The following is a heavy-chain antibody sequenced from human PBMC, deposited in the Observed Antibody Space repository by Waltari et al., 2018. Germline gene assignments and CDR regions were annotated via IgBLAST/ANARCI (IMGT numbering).Heavy chain of an antibody. CDR2: ITPFNGNT. CDR3: ASNHGGGRGDAFDI. CDR1: GYTFTYRY. J-gene: IGHJ3*02. Sequence: QMQLVQSGAEVKKTGSSVKVSCKASGYTFTYRYLHWVRQAPGQALEWMGWITPFNGNTNYAQKFQDRVTITRDRSMSTAYMELSSLRSEDTAMYYCASNHGGGRGDAFDIWGQGTMVTVSS. V-gene: IGHV1-45*02. D-gene: IGHD5-12*01.